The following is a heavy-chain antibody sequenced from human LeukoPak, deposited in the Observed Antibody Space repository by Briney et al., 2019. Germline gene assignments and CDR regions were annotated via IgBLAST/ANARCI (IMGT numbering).Heavy chain of an antibody. CDR3: ARVHSYSSSQWEWEYFQH. Sequence: GASVKVSCKASGYTFTSYDINWVRQATGQGLEWMGWMNPNSGNTGYAQKFQGRVTMTRNTSISTAYMELSSLRSEDTAVYYCARVHSYSSSQWEWEYFQHWGQGTLVTVSS. CDR1: GYTFTSYD. V-gene: IGHV1-8*01. D-gene: IGHD6-13*01. J-gene: IGHJ1*01. CDR2: MNPNSGNT.